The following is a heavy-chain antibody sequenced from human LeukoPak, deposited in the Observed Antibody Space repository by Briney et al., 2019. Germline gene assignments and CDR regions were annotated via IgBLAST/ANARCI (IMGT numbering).Heavy chain of an antibody. CDR3: ARPRGYCSGGSCPLDY. V-gene: IGHV5-51*01. CDR1: GYSFTSYW. CDR2: IYPGDSDT. Sequence: GESLEISCKGSGYSFTSYWIGWVRQMPGKGLEWMGIIYPGDSDTKYSPSFQGQVTISADKSISTAYLQWSSLKASDTAMYYCARPRGYCSGGSCPLDYWGQGTLVTVSS. D-gene: IGHD2-15*01. J-gene: IGHJ4*02.